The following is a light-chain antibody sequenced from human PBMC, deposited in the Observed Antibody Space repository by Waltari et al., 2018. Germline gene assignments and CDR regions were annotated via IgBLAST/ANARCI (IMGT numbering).Light chain of an antibody. V-gene: IGKV1-6*01. CDR3: LQDHHYPRT. J-gene: IGKJ1*01. CDR2: AAS. CDR1: QVIEHD. Sequence: IQMTQSPSSVSASVGDGVTITCRASQVIEHDLAWDQQKAGKAPNPLIYAASILQSEGPSRFSGSGSGTDFTLTISSLQPEDSATYYCLQDHHYPRTFGQGTKVTIK.